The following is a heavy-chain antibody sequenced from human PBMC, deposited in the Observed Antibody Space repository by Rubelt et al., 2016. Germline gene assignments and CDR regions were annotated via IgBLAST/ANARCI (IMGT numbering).Heavy chain of an antibody. D-gene: IGHD6-13*01. J-gene: IGHJ6*02. CDR3: ARAAAASHGMDV. CDR2: TYYRSKWYN. CDR1: GDSVSSNSAA. Sequence: QVQLQPSGPGLVKPSQTLSLTCAISGDSVSSNSAAWNWIRQAPSRGLEWLGRTYYRSKWYNVYAGSWKSRITSTPDPSKNQFSLQLNSVTPEDTAVYYCARAAAASHGMDVWGQGTTVTVSS. V-gene: IGHV6-1*01.